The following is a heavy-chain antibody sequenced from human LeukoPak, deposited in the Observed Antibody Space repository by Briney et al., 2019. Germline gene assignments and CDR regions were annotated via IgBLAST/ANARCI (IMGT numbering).Heavy chain of an antibody. D-gene: IGHD6-6*01. CDR2: IWYDGSNK. CDR3: ARDKDIAARHPVPSPFDY. J-gene: IGHJ4*02. CDR1: GFTFSSYG. Sequence: GGSVRLSCAACGFTFSSYGMHWVRQAPGKGLEGVAVIWYDGSNKDYADSVKGRFTIARDNSKNTLYLQMNSLRAEDTAVYYCARDKDIAARHPVPSPFDYWGQGTLVTVSS. V-gene: IGHV3-33*01.